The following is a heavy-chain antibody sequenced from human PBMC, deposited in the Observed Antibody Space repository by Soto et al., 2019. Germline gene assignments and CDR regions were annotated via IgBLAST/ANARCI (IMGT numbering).Heavy chain of an antibody. D-gene: IGHD3-9*01. CDR3: ARHILNYDILTGTDP. J-gene: IGHJ5*02. V-gene: IGHV4-59*08. CDR1: GGSISSYY. Sequence: LSLTCTVSGGSISSYYWSWIRQPPGKGLEWIGYIYYSGSTYYNPSLKSRVTISVDTFKNQFSLKLSSVTAADTAVYYCARHILNYDILTGTDPWGQGTLVTVS. CDR2: IYYSGST.